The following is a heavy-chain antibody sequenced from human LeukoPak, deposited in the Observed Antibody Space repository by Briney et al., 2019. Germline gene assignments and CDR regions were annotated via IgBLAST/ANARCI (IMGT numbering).Heavy chain of an antibody. CDR1: GFMLKIFE. J-gene: IGHJ6*02. D-gene: IGHD3-22*01. V-gene: IGHV3-48*03. CDR2: ISSGGSTI. CDR3: ARRRESSASYFYGYYGLDV. Sequence: PGGSLRLSCAASGFMLKIFEMNWVRQAPGKGLQWVSYISSGGSTIYYADSVKGRFTISRDNAKNSLYLQMTSLRGEDTAVYYCARRRESSASYFYGYYGLDVWGPGTTVTVSS.